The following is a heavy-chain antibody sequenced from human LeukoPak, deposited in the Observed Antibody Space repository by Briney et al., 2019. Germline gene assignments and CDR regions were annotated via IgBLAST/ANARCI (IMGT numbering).Heavy chain of an antibody. CDR2: INPNSGGT. Sequence: GASVKVSCKASGYTFTGYYMHWVRQAPGQGLEWMGWINPNSGGTNYAQKFQGRVTMTRDTSISTAYMELSRLRSDDMAVYYCARDAVVVPAAENFDYWGQGTLVTVSS. CDR3: ARDAVVVPAAENFDY. J-gene: IGHJ4*02. CDR1: GYTFTGYY. V-gene: IGHV1-2*02. D-gene: IGHD2-2*01.